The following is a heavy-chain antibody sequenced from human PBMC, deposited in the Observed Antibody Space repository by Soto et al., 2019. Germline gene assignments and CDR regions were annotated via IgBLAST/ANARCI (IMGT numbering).Heavy chain of an antibody. J-gene: IGHJ4*02. CDR2: IIPIFGTA. CDR1: GGTFSSYA. Sequence: QVQLVQSGAEVKKPGSSVKFSCKASGGTFSSYAISWVRQAPGQVLEWMGGIIPIFGTANYAQKFQGRVTITADEYTSTAYMELSSLRSEDTAVYYCASDRGAPYYQLLWWGQGTLVTVSS. V-gene: IGHV1-69*01. D-gene: IGHD2-2*01. CDR3: ASDRGAPYYQLLW.